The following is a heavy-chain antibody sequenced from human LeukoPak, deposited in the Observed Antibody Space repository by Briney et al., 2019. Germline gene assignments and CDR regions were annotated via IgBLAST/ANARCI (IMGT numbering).Heavy chain of an antibody. CDR1: GYTFTSYG. J-gene: IGHJ5*02. CDR2: ISAYNGNT. Sequence: GASVKVSCKASGYTFTSYGISWVRQAPGQGLEWMGWISAYNGNTNYAQKLQGRVTMTTGTSTSTAYMELRSLRSDDTAVYYCARDASPYCSGGSCYPNWFDPWGQGTLVTVSS. V-gene: IGHV1-18*01. D-gene: IGHD2-15*01. CDR3: ARDASPYCSGGSCYPNWFDP.